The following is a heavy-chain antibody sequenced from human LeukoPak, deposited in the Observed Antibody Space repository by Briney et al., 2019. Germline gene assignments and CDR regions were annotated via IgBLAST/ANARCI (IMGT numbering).Heavy chain of an antibody. CDR3: ARGFKERNGYVRFDY. D-gene: IGHD5-18*01. Sequence: SETLSLTCTVSGGSISSYYWSWLRQPPGKGLEWIGYIYYSGSTNYNPSLKSRVTISVGTSKNQFSLKLSSVTAADTAVYYCARGFKERNGYVRFDYWGQGTLVTVSS. V-gene: IGHV4-59*01. CDR2: IYYSGST. CDR1: GGSISSYY. J-gene: IGHJ4*02.